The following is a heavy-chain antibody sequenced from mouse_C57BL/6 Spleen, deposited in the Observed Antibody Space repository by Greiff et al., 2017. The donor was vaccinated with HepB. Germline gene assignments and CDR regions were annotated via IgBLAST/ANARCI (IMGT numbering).Heavy chain of an antibody. CDR1: GFSFNTYA. J-gene: IGHJ4*01. CDR3: VRHDYYGYDEAMDY. D-gene: IGHD2-2*01. CDR2: IRSKSNNYAT. Sequence: EVKLVESGGGLVQPKGSLKLSCAASGFSFNTYAMNWVRQAPGKGLEWVARIRSKSNNYATYYADSVKDRFTISRDDSESMLYLQMNNLKTEDTAMYYCVRHDYYGYDEAMDYWGQGTSVTVSS. V-gene: IGHV10-1*01.